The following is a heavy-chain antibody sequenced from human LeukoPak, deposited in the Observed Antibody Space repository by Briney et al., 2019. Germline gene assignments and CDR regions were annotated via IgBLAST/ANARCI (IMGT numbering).Heavy chain of an antibody. V-gene: IGHV4-39*07. CDR2: IYYSGST. CDR1: GGSISSSSYY. J-gene: IGHJ6*03. CDR3: ARGRVSVYMSNYYMDV. Sequence: KPSETLSLTCTVSGGSISSSSYYWGWIRQPPGKGLEWIGSIYYSGSTYYNPSLKSRVTISVDTSKNQFSLKLSSVTAADTAVYYCARGRVSVYMSNYYMDVWGKGTTVTVSS. D-gene: IGHD1-1*01.